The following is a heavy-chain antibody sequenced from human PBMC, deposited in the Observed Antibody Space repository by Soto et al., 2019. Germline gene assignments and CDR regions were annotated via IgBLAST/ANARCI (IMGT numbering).Heavy chain of an antibody. CDR1: GFTFSAYA. Sequence: PGGSLRLSCAASGFTFSAYAMSWVRQAPGKGLEWVSAISSSGGSTYHADSVKGRFTISRDNSKSTLYLQMNSLRAEDTAVYYCAKDTPQKWLLVFDYWGQGTLVTVSS. V-gene: IGHV3-23*01. J-gene: IGHJ4*02. D-gene: IGHD3-22*01. CDR2: ISSSGGST. CDR3: AKDTPQKWLLVFDY.